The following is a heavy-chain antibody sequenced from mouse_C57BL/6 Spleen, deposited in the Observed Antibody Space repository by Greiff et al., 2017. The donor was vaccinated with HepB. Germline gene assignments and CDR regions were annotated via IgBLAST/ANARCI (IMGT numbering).Heavy chain of an antibody. J-gene: IGHJ4*01. CDR3: ARSGNWDGYAMDY. CDR2: IYPGSGNT. CDR1: GYTFTDYY. Sequence: QVQLQQSGAELVRPGASVKLSCKASGYTFTDYYINWVKQRPGQGLEWIARIYPGSGNTYYNEKFKGKATLTAEKSSSTAYMQLSSLTSEDSAVYFCARSGNWDGYAMDYWGQGTSVTVSS. V-gene: IGHV1-76*01. D-gene: IGHD4-1*01.